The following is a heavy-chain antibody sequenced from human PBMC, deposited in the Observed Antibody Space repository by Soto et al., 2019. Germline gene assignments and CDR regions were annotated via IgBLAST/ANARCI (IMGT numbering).Heavy chain of an antibody. D-gene: IGHD3-3*01. V-gene: IGHV3-23*01. CDR1: GFEFSTNA. Sequence: SCVSSGFEFSTNAMSWVRQDPGKGPQWVSAISGGGGSTFYADSVKGLFTISRDKSNSTLYLQMNGLRAEDTATYYCAKDPDRVATTQCMDCWG. J-gene: IGHJ6*03. CDR3: AKDPDRVATTQCMDC. CDR2: ISGGGGST.